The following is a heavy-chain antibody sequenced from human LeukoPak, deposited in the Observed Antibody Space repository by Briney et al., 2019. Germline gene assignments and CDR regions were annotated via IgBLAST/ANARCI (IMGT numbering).Heavy chain of an antibody. Sequence: GGSLRLSCAASGFTFSSYSMNRVRQAPGKGLEWVSSISSSSSYIYYADSVKGRFTISRDNAKNSLYLQMNSLRAEDTAVYYCARGSNGDPGDYWGQGTLVTVSS. CDR3: ARGSNGDPGDY. D-gene: IGHD4-17*01. CDR2: ISSSSSYI. J-gene: IGHJ4*02. CDR1: GFTFSSYS. V-gene: IGHV3-21*01.